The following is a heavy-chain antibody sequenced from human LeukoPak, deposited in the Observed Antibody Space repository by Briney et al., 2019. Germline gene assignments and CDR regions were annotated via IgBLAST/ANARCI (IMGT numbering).Heavy chain of an antibody. CDR2: IYSGGST. D-gene: IGHD3-22*01. J-gene: IGHJ4*02. V-gene: IGHV3-66*01. Sequence: GGSLRLSCAASGFTVSSNYMSWVRQAPGKGLEWVSVIYSGGSTYYADSVKGRFTISRDNSKNTLYLQMNSLRAEDTAVYYCARVSPHFDDSSDYWGQGTLVTVSS. CDR1: GFTVSSNY. CDR3: ARVSPHFDDSSDY.